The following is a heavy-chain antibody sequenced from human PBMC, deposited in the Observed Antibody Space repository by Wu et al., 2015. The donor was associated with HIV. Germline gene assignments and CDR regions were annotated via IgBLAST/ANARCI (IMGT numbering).Heavy chain of an antibody. J-gene: IGHJ6*02. Sequence: HDQLVQSGAEVKKPGASVKVSCKVSGYTLSKLSVHWVRQAPGQGLEWMGGINPLLGTTKHSQKFQDRVTFTTDESRTSAYMELSSLRYEDTAVYYCARNTDSVATSLYSLGVWGQGTTVTVS. CDR3: ARNTDSVATSLYSLGV. D-gene: IGHD5-12*01. V-gene: IGHV1-69*16. CDR1: GYTLSKLS. CDR2: INPLLGTT.